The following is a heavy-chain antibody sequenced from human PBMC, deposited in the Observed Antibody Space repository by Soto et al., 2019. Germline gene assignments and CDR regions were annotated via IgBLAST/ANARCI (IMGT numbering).Heavy chain of an antibody. CDR2: IKQDGSEK. Sequence: EVQLVESGGGLVQPGGSLRLSCAASGLTFSNYWMSWVRQAPGKGLEWVANIKQDGSEKYYADSVKGRFTISRDNAKNSLYLQMNSLRAEDTAVYYCAKESGPRREFDYWGQGTLVTVSS. V-gene: IGHV3-7*03. CDR1: GLTFSNYW. D-gene: IGHD3-10*01. CDR3: AKESGPRREFDY. J-gene: IGHJ4*02.